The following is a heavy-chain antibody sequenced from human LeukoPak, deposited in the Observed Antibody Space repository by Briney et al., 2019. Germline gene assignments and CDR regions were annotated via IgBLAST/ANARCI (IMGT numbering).Heavy chain of an antibody. Sequence: GGSLRLSCAASGFTFSSYPMHWVRQAPGKGLEWVALISYDGSNEYYADSVKGRFTISRDSSKNTLYMQMNSLRAEDTAVYYCAKEGTDYYDSSELDYWGQGTLVTVSS. CDR3: AKEGTDYYDSSELDY. CDR1: GFTFSSYP. D-gene: IGHD3-22*01. CDR2: ISYDGSNE. V-gene: IGHV3-30*04. J-gene: IGHJ4*02.